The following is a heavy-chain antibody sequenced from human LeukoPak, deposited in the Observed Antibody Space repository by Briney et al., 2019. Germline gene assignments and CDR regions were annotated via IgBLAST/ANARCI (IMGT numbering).Heavy chain of an antibody. CDR2: INPNSGGT. J-gene: IGHJ3*02. CDR1: GYTFTGYY. CDR3: AREQSPTVVTRDGDAFDI. D-gene: IGHD4-23*01. V-gene: IGHV1-2*02. Sequence: ASVKVSCKASGYTFTGYYMHWVRQAPGQGLEWMGWINPNSGGTNYAQKFQGRVTMTRDTSISTAYMELSRLRSDDTAVYYCAREQSPTVVTRDGDAFDIWGQGTMVTVSS.